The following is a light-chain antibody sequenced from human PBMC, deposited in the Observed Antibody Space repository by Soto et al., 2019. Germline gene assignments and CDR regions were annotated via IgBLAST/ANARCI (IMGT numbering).Light chain of an antibody. Sequence: QSVLTQPASVSGSLGQSITISCTGTSSDVGGYNFVSWYQQHPGRAPKLMIYEVTNRPSGVSNRFSGSKSGSTASLTISGLQAKDEADHYCGSYTSSSTYVFGPGTKVTVL. CDR3: GSYTSSSTYV. CDR2: EVT. CDR1: SSDVGGYNF. J-gene: IGLJ1*01. V-gene: IGLV2-14*01.